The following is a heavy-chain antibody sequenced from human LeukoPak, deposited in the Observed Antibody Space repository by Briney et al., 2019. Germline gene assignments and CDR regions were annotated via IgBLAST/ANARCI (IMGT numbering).Heavy chain of an antibody. J-gene: IGHJ5*02. CDR1: GGTFSSYA. Sequence: SVKVSCKASGGTFSSYAISWVRQAPGQGLEWMGGIIPIFGTANYAQKFQGRVTITADESTSTAYMELSSLRSEDTAVYYCASSYYYGSGTFWFDPWGQGTLVTVSS. CDR3: ASSYYYGSGTFWFDP. CDR2: IIPIFGTA. D-gene: IGHD3-10*01. V-gene: IGHV1-69*13.